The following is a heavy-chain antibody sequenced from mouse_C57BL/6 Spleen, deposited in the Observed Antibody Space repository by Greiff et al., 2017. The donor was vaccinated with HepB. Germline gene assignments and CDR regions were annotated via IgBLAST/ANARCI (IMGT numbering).Heavy chain of an antibody. Sequence: QVQLQQPGAELVKPGASVKLSCKASGYTFTSYWMHWVKQSPGQGLEWIGMIHPNSGSTNYNEKFKSKATLTVDKSSSTDYMQLSSLTSEDSAVYYCAREIPPYWYFDVWGTGTTVTVSS. CDR3: AREIPPYWYFDV. CDR1: GYTFTSYW. V-gene: IGHV1-64*01. CDR2: IHPNSGST. J-gene: IGHJ1*03.